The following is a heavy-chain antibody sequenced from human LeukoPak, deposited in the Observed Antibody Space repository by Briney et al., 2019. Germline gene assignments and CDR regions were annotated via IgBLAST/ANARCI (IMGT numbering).Heavy chain of an antibody. Sequence: GGSLRLSCAASGFTFSSYGMHWVRQAPGKGLEWVAFIRYDGSNKYYADSVKGRFTISRDNSKNTLYLQMNSLRAEDTAVYYCAKDLCSTSCYFDYWGQGTLVTVPS. CDR3: AKDLCSTSCYFDY. CDR2: IRYDGSNK. J-gene: IGHJ4*02. D-gene: IGHD2-2*01. V-gene: IGHV3-30*02. CDR1: GFTFSSYG.